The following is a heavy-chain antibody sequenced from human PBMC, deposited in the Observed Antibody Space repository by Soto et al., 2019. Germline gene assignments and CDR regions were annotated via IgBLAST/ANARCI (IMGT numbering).Heavy chain of an antibody. V-gene: IGHV3-23*01. J-gene: IGHJ4*02. Sequence: PGGSLRLSCAGSGFSFSTYAMSWVRQAPGKGLEWVSGIGASGAGTYYAESVKGRFTISRDNSKNTLHLQMNSLRAEDTAVYYCALRETGSYFDYWGQGTLVTVSS. CDR1: GFSFSTYA. D-gene: IGHD1-26*01. CDR3: ALRETGSYFDY. CDR2: IGASGAGT.